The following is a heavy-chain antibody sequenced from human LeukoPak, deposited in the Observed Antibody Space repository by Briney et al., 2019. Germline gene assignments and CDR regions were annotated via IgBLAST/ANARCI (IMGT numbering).Heavy chain of an antibody. J-gene: IGHJ3*01. CDR2: IYYSGST. CDR3: AKAGVRYFDSSGLYAFDF. Sequence: SETLSLTCAVPVGSISGTSYYGAWIRQPPGKGREWIGIIYYSGSTYHNPSLKSRVTLSVDTSRNQFSLRLSSVDAADTAVYYCAKAGVRYFDSSGLYAFDFWGQGTTVTVSS. D-gene: IGHD3-22*01. CDR1: VGSISGTSYY. V-gene: IGHV4-39*01.